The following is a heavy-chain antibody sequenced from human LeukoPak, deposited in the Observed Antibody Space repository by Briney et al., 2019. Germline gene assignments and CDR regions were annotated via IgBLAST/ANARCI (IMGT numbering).Heavy chain of an antibody. CDR3: ARHSNYASGSTAKGLSDY. CDR2: VYYTGTT. CDR1: GASIRISNYY. D-gene: IGHD3-10*01. J-gene: IGHJ4*02. V-gene: IGHV4-39*01. Sequence: PSETLSLTCTVSGASIRISNYYWGWIRQPPGKGLEWIASVYYTGTTYYNPSLKSRVTIFVETSKNQVSLRLSSVTAADTAVYYCARHSNYASGSTAKGLSDYWGQGTLVSVSS.